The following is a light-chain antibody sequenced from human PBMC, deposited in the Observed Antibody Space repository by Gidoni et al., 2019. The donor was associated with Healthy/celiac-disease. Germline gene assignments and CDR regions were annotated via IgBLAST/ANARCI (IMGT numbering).Light chain of an antibody. CDR3: CSYAGSSTLV. J-gene: IGLJ2*01. V-gene: IGLV2-23*01. CDR1: SSDVGSYNL. Sequence: QPALTQPASVSGSPGQSITLSCTGTSSDVGSYNLVSWYQQHPGKAPKLMIYEGSKRPSGVSNRFSGSKSGNTASLTISGLQAEDEADYYCCSYAGSSTLVFGGGTKLTVL. CDR2: EGS.